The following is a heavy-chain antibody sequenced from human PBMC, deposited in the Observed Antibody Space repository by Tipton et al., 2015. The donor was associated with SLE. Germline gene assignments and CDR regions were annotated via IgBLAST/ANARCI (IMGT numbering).Heavy chain of an antibody. Sequence: QSGAEVKKPGASVKVSCKASGYTFNAYYIHWVRQAPGQGLEWMGRINPNSGGTNYAQKFQGRVTMTRDTSISTAYMELRRLRSDDTAVYYCARDEQQLVIDSWGQGTLVTVSS. V-gene: IGHV1-2*06. CDR2: INPNSGGT. CDR3: ARDEQQLVIDS. CDR1: GYTFNAYY. J-gene: IGHJ5*01. D-gene: IGHD6-13*01.